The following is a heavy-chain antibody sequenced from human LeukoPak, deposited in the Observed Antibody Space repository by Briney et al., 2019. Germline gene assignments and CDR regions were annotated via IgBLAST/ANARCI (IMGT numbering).Heavy chain of an antibody. CDR1: GFAFSIYG. V-gene: IGHV3-30*02. Sequence: GGSQRLSCAASGFAFSIYGMHWVRQARGKGLEWLSFIGYDETKHYAESVKSRFTISRDNSKDTLYLQMTSLRAEDTAVYHCAKDCGGGCSADYWGQGTLVTVPS. CDR3: AKDCGGGCSADY. CDR2: IGYDETK. J-gene: IGHJ4*02. D-gene: IGHD2-21*01.